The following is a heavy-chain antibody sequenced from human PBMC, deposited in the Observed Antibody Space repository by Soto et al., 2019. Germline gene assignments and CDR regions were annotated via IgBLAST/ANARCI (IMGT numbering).Heavy chain of an antibody. CDR1: GFTFSSYA. Sequence: GGSLSLSCAASGFTFSSYAMSWVRQAPGKGLEWVSAISGSGGSTYYADSVKGRFTISRDNSKNTLYLQMNSLRAEDTAVYYFAEEAAAVTLVDGMDVWGKGTTVTVSS. D-gene: IGHD6-13*01. CDR3: AEEAAAVTLVDGMDV. J-gene: IGHJ6*04. V-gene: IGHV3-23*01. CDR2: ISGSGGST.